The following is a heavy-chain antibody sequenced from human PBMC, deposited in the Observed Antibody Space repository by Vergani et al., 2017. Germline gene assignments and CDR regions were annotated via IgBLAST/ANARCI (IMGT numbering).Heavy chain of an antibody. V-gene: IGHV4-38-2*01. D-gene: IGHD3-9*01. CDR3: ARRSGIVYDIFSGTQYFFDF. CDR1: GFSIDNGYY. Sequence: QVQLQESGPGLVKPSETLSLTCAVSGFSIDNGYYWDWIRQPPGKGLEWIGRIYSTGRTHFNPSLKSRVTISVDTSNNHFSLSLNSLTAADTAVYYCARRSGIVYDIFSGTQYFFDFWGQGTLVTVSS. CDR2: IYSTGRT. J-gene: IGHJ4*02.